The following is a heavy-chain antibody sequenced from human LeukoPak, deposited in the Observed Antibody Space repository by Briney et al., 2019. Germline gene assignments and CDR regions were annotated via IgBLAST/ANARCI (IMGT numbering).Heavy chain of an antibody. CDR3: ARVFSGSDY. Sequence: GGSLRLSCAASGFTVSSNYMSWVRQAPGKGLEWVSSISSGSGHIYYADSLQGRFTISRDNAKNSLYLQMNSLRAEDTAIYYCARVFSGSDYWGQGTPVTVSS. CDR1: GFTVSSNY. CDR2: ISSGSGHI. V-gene: IGHV3-21*01. D-gene: IGHD2-15*01. J-gene: IGHJ4*02.